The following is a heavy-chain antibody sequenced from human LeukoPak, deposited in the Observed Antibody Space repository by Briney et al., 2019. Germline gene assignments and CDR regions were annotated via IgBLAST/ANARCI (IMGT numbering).Heavy chain of an antibody. V-gene: IGHV3-66*01. D-gene: IGHD3-9*01. Sequence: GGSLRLSCAASGFTVSSTYMRWVRQAPGKGLEWVSVFYSGDTTYYANSVKGRFTISRDSSKNMLYLQMNSLRAEDTAVYYCARRLLTGYYEFWGQGTLVTVSS. J-gene: IGHJ4*02. CDR2: FYSGDTT. CDR1: GFTVSSTY. CDR3: ARRLLTGYYEF.